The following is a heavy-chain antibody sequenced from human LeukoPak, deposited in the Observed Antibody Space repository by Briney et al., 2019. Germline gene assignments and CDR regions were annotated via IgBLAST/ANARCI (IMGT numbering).Heavy chain of an antibody. CDR1: GFTFSNYN. CDR2: ISASGSYT. D-gene: IGHD3-22*01. J-gene: IGHJ4*02. Sequence: PGGSLRLSCAASGFTFSNYNINWVRQAPGKGLEWVSFISASGSYTYYADSVKGRFTISRDNAKNSLHLQMNSLRAEDTAVYYCARDRGRTFYYASSGCIDYWGQGTLVTVSS. CDR3: ARDRGRTFYYASSGCIDY. V-gene: IGHV3-21*01.